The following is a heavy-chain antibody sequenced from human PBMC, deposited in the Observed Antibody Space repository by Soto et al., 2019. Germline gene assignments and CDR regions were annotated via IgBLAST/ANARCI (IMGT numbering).Heavy chain of an antibody. CDR3: ARVMGYEQQRGPFDY. D-gene: IGHD6-13*01. CDR2: INPHSGVT. Sequence: QVQLVQSGAEVKKPGASVNVSCRTSGYTFIGYYVNWVRQAPGQGLEWMGWINPHSGVTNYAQKFQGRVSMTRDTSTTTAYMELSGLNFDDTAVYYCARVMGYEQQRGPFDYWGQGTLVTVSS. V-gene: IGHV1-2*02. J-gene: IGHJ4*02. CDR1: GYTFIGYY.